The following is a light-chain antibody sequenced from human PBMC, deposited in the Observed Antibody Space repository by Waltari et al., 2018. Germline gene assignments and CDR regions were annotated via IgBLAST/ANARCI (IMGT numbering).Light chain of an antibody. Sequence: SSELTQDPAVSVALGQTVRITCQGDSLRSYYASWYQQQPGQAPVLVIYGKNNRPSGIPDRFSGSSSGNTASLTITGAQAEDEADYYCHSRDSSGNRVFGGGTRLTVL. CDR3: HSRDSSGNRV. J-gene: IGLJ2*01. V-gene: IGLV3-19*01. CDR1: SLRSYY. CDR2: GKN.